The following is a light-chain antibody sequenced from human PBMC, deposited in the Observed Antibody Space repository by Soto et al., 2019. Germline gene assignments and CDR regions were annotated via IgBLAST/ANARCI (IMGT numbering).Light chain of an antibody. CDR3: SSHTGSSNFYV. Sequence: QSVLTQPPSASGSPGQSVTISCTGTSSDVGGYNYVSWYQQEPGKAPKLMIYEVTKRPSGVPDRFSGSKSGNTASLTVSGLQAEDEADYYCSSHTGSSNFYVFGNGTKVTVL. J-gene: IGLJ1*01. CDR2: EVT. CDR1: SSDVGGYNY. V-gene: IGLV2-8*01.